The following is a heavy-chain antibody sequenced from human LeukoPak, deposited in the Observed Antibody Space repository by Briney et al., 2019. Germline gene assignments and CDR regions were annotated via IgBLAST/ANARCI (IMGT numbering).Heavy chain of an antibody. CDR2: IYYSGST. V-gene: IGHV4-39*01. J-gene: IGHJ6*02. CDR1: GGSITSSSYY. D-gene: IGHD3-10*02. Sequence: SETLSLTCTVSGGSITSSSYYWGWIRQPPGKGLEWIGCIYYSGSTYYNPSLKSRVTISVDTSKNQFSLKLSSVTAADTAVYYCARHLVRGYVRDYYYGMDVWGQGTTVTVSS. CDR3: ARHLVRGYVRDYYYGMDV.